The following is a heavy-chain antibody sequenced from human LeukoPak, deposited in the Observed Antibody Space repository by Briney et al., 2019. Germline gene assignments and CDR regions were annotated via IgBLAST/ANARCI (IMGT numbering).Heavy chain of an antibody. Sequence: GGSLRLSCAASGFTFSNYWMHWVRQAPGKGLVWVSRINRDGSSTNYADSVKGRFTISRDNAKNTLYLQMNSLRAEDTAVYYCARESTSSLGSYSDYWGQGTLVTVSS. CDR3: ARESTSSLGSYSDY. J-gene: IGHJ4*02. CDR1: GFTFSNYW. CDR2: INRDGSST. D-gene: IGHD3-10*01. V-gene: IGHV3-74*01.